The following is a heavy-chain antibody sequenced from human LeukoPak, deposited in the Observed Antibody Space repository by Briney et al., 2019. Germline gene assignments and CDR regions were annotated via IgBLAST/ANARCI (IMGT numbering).Heavy chain of an antibody. CDR1: GGSVSSYY. D-gene: IGHD1-26*01. CDR3: ARAGGSFLYYFDF. J-gene: IGHJ4*02. V-gene: IGHV4-4*07. Sequence: PSETLSLTCTVSGGSVSSYYWSWIRQPAGKGLEWIGRIYTSGSTYYNPSLKSRVTMSIDTSKNQFSLKLRSVTAADTAVCFCARAGGSFLYYFDFWGQGTLVTVSS. CDR2: IYTSGST.